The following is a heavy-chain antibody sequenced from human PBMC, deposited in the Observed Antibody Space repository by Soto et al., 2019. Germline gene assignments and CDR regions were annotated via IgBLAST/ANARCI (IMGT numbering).Heavy chain of an antibody. J-gene: IGHJ4*02. CDR2: INKSGGSR. CDR1: GFTFSTFA. V-gene: IGHV3-23*01. CDR3: AKGAEMPTIPFDY. Sequence: PGGSLRLSCEASGFTFSTFAMSWVRQAPGRGLEWVSRINKSGGSRYYPDSVRGRFTVSRDNSKNTLYLQMNSLRDEDTAIYYCAKGAEMPTIPFDYWGQGALVTSPQ. D-gene: IGHD1-1*01.